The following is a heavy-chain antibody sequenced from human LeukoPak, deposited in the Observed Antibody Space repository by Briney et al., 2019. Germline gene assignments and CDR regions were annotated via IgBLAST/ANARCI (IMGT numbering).Heavy chain of an antibody. D-gene: IGHD2-21*02. CDR2: INTNTGNP. Sequence: ASVKVSCKASGYTFTSYAMNWVRQAPGQGLEWMGWINTNTGNPTYAQGFTGRFVFSLDTSVSTAYLQISSLKAEDTAVYYCARVHCGGDCAWIAFDIWGQGTMVTVSS. V-gene: IGHV7-4-1*02. CDR3: ARVHCGGDCAWIAFDI. CDR1: GYTFTSYA. J-gene: IGHJ3*02.